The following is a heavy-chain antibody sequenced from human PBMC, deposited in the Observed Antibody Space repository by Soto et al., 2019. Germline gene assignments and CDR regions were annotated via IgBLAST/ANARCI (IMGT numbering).Heavy chain of an antibody. V-gene: IGHV1-69*02. CDR3: ASGPYTSSSGGYYYYYMDV. CDR1: GGTFSSYA. D-gene: IGHD6-6*01. Sequence: QVQLVQSGAEVKKPGSSVKVSCKASGGTFSSYAINWVRQAPGQGLEWMGRIVPMFGILNFAPKFQGRVTMTADRSTTTAYMELSSLRSEDTAVYYCASGPYTSSSGGYYYYYMDVWGKGTTVTVSS. CDR2: IVPMFGIL. J-gene: IGHJ6*03.